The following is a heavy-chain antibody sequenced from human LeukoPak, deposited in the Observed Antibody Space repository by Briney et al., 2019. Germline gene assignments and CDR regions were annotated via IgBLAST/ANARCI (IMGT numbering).Heavy chain of an antibody. Sequence: GGSLRLSCATSGFNFADYAVSWFRQAPGKGLEWVGFIRKTTQGGTTEYAASVKGRFTISRDDSKSIAHLQMNSLRTEDTAIYYCAREDPWIQLRPPDYGGQGTLVTVSP. J-gene: IGHJ4*02. CDR3: AREDPWIQLRPPDY. V-gene: IGHV3-49*03. D-gene: IGHD5-18*01. CDR1: GFNFADYA. CDR2: IRKTTQGGTT.